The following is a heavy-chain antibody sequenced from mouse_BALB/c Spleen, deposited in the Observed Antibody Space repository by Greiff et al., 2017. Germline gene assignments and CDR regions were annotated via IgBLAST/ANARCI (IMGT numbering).Heavy chain of an antibody. CDR1: GFTFSSYA. CDR3: ARQGAYRYEGYAMDY. Sequence: DVQLVESGGGLVKPGGSLKLSCAASGFTFSSYAMSWVRQTPEKRLEWVATISSGGSYTYYPDSVKGRFTISRDNAKNTLYLQMSSLRSEDTAMYYCARQGAYRYEGYAMDYWGQGTSVTVSS. CDR2: ISSGGSYT. D-gene: IGHD2-14*01. V-gene: IGHV5-9-3*01. J-gene: IGHJ4*01.